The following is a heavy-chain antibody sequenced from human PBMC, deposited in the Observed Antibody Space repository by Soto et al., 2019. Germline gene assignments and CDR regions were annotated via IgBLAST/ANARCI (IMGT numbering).Heavy chain of an antibody. D-gene: IGHD3-10*01. CDR2: ISWNSDTI. CDR1: GFAFENYA. J-gene: IGHJ5*01. CDR3: VEAHGLGSSFNWFES. Sequence: DVQLVESGGGLVQPGRSLRLSCAASGFAFENYAIHWVRQAPGTGLQWVSGISWNSDTIGYADSVKGRFTISRDNAKNSVHLQMNSLSPEDTALYYWVEAHGLGSSFNWFESWGQGTLVTVSS. V-gene: IGHV3-9*01.